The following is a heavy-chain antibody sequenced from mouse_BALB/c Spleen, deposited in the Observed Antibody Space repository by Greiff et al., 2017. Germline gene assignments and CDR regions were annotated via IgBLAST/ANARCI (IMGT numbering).Heavy chain of an antibody. CDR2: INPGSGGT. Sequence: VQLQQSGAELVRPGTSVKVSCKASGYAFTNYLIEWVKQRPGQGLEWIGVINPGSGGTNYNEKFKGKATLTADKSSSTAYMQLSSLTSDDSAVYFCARSREFITTVVADYWGQGTTRTVSS. J-gene: IGHJ2*01. CDR3: ARSREFITTVVADY. V-gene: IGHV1-54*01. D-gene: IGHD1-1*01. CDR1: GYAFTNYL.